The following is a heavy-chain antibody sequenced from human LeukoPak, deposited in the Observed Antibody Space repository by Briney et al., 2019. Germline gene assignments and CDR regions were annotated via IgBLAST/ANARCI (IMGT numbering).Heavy chain of an antibody. J-gene: IGHJ4*02. Sequence: NPSETLSLTCAVSGDSISRGHYYWSWIRQHPGKGLEWVGYIYFSGSTYYSPSLKSRITISVDTSKNQFSLKLSSVTAADTAVYYCARALPAGTVHIAFDNWGQGTLVTVSS. CDR2: IYFSGST. CDR1: GDSISRGHYY. V-gene: IGHV4-31*11. D-gene: IGHD2-21*01. CDR3: ARALPAGTVHIAFDN.